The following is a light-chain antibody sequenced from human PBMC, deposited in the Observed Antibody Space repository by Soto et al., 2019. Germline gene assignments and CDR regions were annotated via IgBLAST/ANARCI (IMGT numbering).Light chain of an antibody. Sequence: EFVLTQSPGTLSLSPGERATLSCRASQTVRNNYLAWYQQKPGQAPRLLIYDASSRATGIPDRFSGGGSGTDLTLTISRLEPEDFAVYYCHQYGSSPRPFGQGTKVDIK. V-gene: IGKV3-20*01. CDR2: DAS. CDR3: HQYGSSPRP. CDR1: QTVRNNY. J-gene: IGKJ1*01.